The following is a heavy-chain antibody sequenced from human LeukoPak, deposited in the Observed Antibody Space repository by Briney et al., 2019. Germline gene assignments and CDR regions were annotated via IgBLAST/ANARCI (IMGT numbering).Heavy chain of an antibody. CDR2: LWNDGSNK. J-gene: IGHJ3*02. V-gene: IGHV3-33*01. D-gene: IGHD6-13*01. CDR1: GFTLSNYG. CDR3: ARGDSAAQRDGAFDI. Sequence: GGSLRLSCAASGFTLSNYGMHWVRQAPGKGLEWVAVLWNDGSNKYYADSVKGRFTISRDNSKNTLYLQMNSLRGEDTAVYYCARGDSAAQRDGAFDIWGQGTMVTVSS.